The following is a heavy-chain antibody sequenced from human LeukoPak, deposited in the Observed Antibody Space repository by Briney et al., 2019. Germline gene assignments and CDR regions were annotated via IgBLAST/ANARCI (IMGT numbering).Heavy chain of an antibody. D-gene: IGHD1-26*01. J-gene: IGHJ3*02. Sequence: PGGSLRLSCAAPGFTFSSYAMSWVRQAPGKGLEWVSAISGSGGSTYYADSVKGRFTISRDNSKNTLYLQMNSLRAEDTAVYYCAKTGGSYYLLGAFDIWGQGTMVTVSS. CDR1: GFTFSSYA. CDR2: ISGSGGST. CDR3: AKTGGSYYLLGAFDI. V-gene: IGHV3-23*01.